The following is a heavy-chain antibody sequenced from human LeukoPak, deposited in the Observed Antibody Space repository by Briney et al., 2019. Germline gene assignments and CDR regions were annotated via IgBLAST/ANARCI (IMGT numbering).Heavy chain of an antibody. Sequence: PSETLSLTCTVSGGSISSSSYYWSWIRQPAGKGLEWIGRIYTSGSTNYNPSLKSRVTISVDTSKNQFSLKLSSVTAADTAVYYCAASYYYGSGANGPSFDYWGQGTLVTVSS. D-gene: IGHD3-10*01. CDR1: GGSISSSSYY. CDR2: IYTSGST. V-gene: IGHV4-61*02. J-gene: IGHJ4*02. CDR3: AASYYYGSGANGPSFDY.